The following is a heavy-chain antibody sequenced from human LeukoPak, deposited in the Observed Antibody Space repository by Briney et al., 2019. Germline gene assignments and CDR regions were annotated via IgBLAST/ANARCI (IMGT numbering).Heavy chain of an antibody. CDR1: GGSISSYY. D-gene: IGHD3-22*01. V-gene: IGHV4-59*01. Sequence: PSETLSLTCTVSGGSISSYYWSWIRQPPGKGLEWIGYIYYSGSTNYNPSLKSRVTISVDTSKNQFSLKLSSVTAADTAVYYCAGKVHDSSGYGYFQHWGQGTLVTVSS. J-gene: IGHJ1*01. CDR2: IYYSGST. CDR3: AGKVHDSSGYGYFQH.